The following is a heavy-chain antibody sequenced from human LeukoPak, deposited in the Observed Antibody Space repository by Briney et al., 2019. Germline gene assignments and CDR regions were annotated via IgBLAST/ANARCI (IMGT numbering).Heavy chain of an antibody. CDR2: IYTSGST. D-gene: IGHD4-23*01. CDR1: GGSISSGSYY. CDR3: ARAMVVTHGPFFDY. J-gene: IGHJ4*02. V-gene: IGHV4-61*02. Sequence: SEALSLTCTVSGGSISSGSYYWSWIRQPAGKGLEWIGRIYTSGSTNYNPSLKSRVTISVDTSKNQFSLKLSSVTAADTAVYYCARAMVVTHGPFFDYWGQGTLVTVSS.